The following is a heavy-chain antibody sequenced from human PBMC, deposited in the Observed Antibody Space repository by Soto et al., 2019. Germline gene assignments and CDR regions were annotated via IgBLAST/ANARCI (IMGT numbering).Heavy chain of an antibody. Sequence: PSETLSLTCAVYGGSFSGYYWSWIRQPPGKGLEWIGEINHSGSTNYNPSLKSRVTISVDTSKNQFSLKLSSVTAADTAVYYCARAPGIAAALLRAGYFQHWGQGTLVTVSS. J-gene: IGHJ1*01. V-gene: IGHV4-34*01. CDR3: ARAPGIAAALLRAGYFQH. D-gene: IGHD6-13*01. CDR2: INHSGST. CDR1: GGSFSGYY.